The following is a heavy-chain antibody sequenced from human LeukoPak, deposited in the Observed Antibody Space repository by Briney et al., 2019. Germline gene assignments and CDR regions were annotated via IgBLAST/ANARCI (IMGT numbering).Heavy chain of an antibody. V-gene: IGHV4-39*07. CDR1: GGSISSSSYY. J-gene: IGHJ5*02. D-gene: IGHD6-19*01. Sequence: SETLSLTCTVSGGSISSSSYYWGWIRQPPGKGLEWIGSIYYSGSTYYNPSLKSRVTISVDTSKNQFSLKLSSVTAADTAVYYCASSLPVAAWWFDPWGQGTLVTVSS. CDR3: ASSLPVAAWWFDP. CDR2: IYYSGST.